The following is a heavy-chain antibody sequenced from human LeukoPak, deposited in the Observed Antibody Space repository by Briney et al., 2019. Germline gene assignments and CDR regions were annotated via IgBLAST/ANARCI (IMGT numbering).Heavy chain of an antibody. J-gene: IGHJ6*02. D-gene: IGHD3-10*01. Sequence: GGSLRLSCEASGFTFSDYILDWVRQAPGKGLEWVANIKQDGSEKYYVDSVKGRFTISRDNAKNSLYLQMNSLRAEDTAVYYCASTYMVRHGMDVWGQGTTVTVSS. V-gene: IGHV3-7*01. CDR3: ASTYMVRHGMDV. CDR1: GFTFSDYI. CDR2: IKQDGSEK.